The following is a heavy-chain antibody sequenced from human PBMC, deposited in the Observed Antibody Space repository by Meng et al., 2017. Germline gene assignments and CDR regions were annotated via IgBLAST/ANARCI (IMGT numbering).Heavy chain of an antibody. CDR3: ARMGHCDGGSCYSYDF. V-gene: IGHV5-51*01. D-gene: IGHD2-15*01. CDR2: IYPGDSET. CDR1: GYTFTNYW. Sequence: GGSLRLSCQGSGYTFTNYWIGWVRQMPGKGLEWMGIIYPGDSETTYSPSFQGQVTISADKSITTAYLQWSSLKASDTAMYYCARMGHCDGGSCYSYDFWGQGTTVTVSS. J-gene: IGHJ6*02.